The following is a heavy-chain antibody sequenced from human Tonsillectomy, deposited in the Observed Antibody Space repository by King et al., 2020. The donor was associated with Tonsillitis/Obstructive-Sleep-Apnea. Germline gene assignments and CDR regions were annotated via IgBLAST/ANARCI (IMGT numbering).Heavy chain of an antibody. CDR3: GVDTPYDYMDV. CDR1: GGTFSSYA. V-gene: IGHV1-69*09. Sequence: QLVQSGAEVKKPGSSVKVSCKASGGTFSSYAINWVRQAPGQGLEWMGRIIPILDITNYAQKFQGRVTITADKSTTTAYMDLSSLSSEDTAVYYCGVDTPYDYMDVWGKGTTVTVSS. D-gene: IGHD2-15*01. CDR2: IIPILDIT. J-gene: IGHJ6*03.